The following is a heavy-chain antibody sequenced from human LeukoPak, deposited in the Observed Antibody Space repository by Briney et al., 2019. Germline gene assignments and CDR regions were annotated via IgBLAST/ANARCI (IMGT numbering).Heavy chain of an antibody. V-gene: IGHV4-34*12. CDR1: GGSFSGYY. D-gene: IGHD3-10*01. CDR3: AKSNGYGLVDI. CDR2: IFYSGGT. Sequence: KSSETLSLTCAVYGGSFSGYYWGWIRQTPGKGLEWIGNIFYSGGTYYSPSLTSRVTISLDTSRNQFSLKLNSVTAADTAVYYCAKSNGYGLVDIWGQGTMVTVSS. J-gene: IGHJ3*02.